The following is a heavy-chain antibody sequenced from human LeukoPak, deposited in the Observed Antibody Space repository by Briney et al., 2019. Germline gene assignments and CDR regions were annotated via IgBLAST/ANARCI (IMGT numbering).Heavy chain of an antibody. Sequence: SETLSLTCAVHGASFSGYYWTWIRQPPGKGRNWIGETNHSGSTNYNPSRKSRVTISVDTTKNQFSLKLSSVTAADTAVYYCARGTDFWSGYYGYWGQGTLVTVSS. D-gene: IGHD3-3*01. V-gene: IGHV4-34*01. J-gene: IGHJ4*01. CDR3: ARGTDFWSGYYGY. CDR1: GASFSGYY. CDR2: TNHSGST.